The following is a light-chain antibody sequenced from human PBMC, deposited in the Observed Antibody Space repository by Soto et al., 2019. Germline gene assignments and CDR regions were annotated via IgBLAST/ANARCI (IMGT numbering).Light chain of an antibody. J-gene: IGKJ1*01. V-gene: IGKV4-1*01. CDR1: QSVLYSSNNKNY. CDR3: QQYYVSPWT. CDR2: WAS. Sequence: DIVMTQSPDSLAVSLGERATINCKSSQSVLYSSNNKNYLAWYQQKPGQPPKLLIYWASTRESGVPDRFSGSGSGTDFTLPISSLQAEDVAVYSCQQYYVSPWTFGQGTKVEIK.